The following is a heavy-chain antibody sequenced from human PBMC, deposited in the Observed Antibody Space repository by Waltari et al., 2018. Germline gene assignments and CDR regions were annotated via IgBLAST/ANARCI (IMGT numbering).Heavy chain of an antibody. Sequence: EVELVESGGGLVQPGGSLRLSCAASGFTFSSFDMYWVRQTPEKGLEWVSGISSDSGFSYYEDPVKGRFTTSRDNSKNTLYLQMSSLRAEDTALYYCAKSGCVFGGSCYADYWGQGTLVTVSS. CDR3: AKSGCVFGGSCYADY. CDR1: GFTFSSFD. CDR2: ISSDSGFS. V-gene: IGHV3-23*04. D-gene: IGHD2-15*01. J-gene: IGHJ4*02.